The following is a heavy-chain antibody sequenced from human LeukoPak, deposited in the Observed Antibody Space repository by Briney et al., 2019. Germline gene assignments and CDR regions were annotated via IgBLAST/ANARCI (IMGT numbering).Heavy chain of an antibody. CDR1: VYTFTGYY. V-gene: IGHV1-2*02. D-gene: IGHD5-18*01. CDR3: ARVVGGLGDTAMETCDY. Sequence: GASVKVSCKASVYTFTGYYMHWVRQAPEQGLEWMGWINPNSGGTNYAQKFQGRVTMTRDTSISTDYMELSRLRSDDTAVYYCARVVGGLGDTAMETCDYWGQGTLVTVSS. J-gene: IGHJ4*02. CDR2: INPNSGGT.